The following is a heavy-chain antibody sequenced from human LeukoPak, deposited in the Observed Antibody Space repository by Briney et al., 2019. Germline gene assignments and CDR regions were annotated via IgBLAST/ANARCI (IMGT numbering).Heavy chain of an antibody. V-gene: IGHV3-74*01. J-gene: IGHJ4*02. Sequence: GGSLRLSCAASGXTFSSYWMHWVRQSPGKGLVWVSGINSDGSSTSYADSVKGRFTISRDNAKNTVYLQMNSLRAEDTAVYHCATSRTFDYWGQGTLVTVSS. CDR1: GXTFSSYW. CDR3: ATSRTFDY. CDR2: INSDGSST.